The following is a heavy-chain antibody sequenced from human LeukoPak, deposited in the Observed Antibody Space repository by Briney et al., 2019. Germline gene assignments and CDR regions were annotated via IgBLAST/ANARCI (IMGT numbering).Heavy chain of an antibody. CDR2: IYYSGST. V-gene: IGHV4-59*01. D-gene: IGHD1-26*01. CDR3: ARWASGSDHFDY. Sequence: PSETLSLTCTVSGGSISSYYWSWIRQPPGKGLEWIGYIYYSGSTNYNPSLKSRVTISVDTSKNQFSLKLSSVTAADTAVYYCARWASGSDHFDYWGQGTLVTVSS. J-gene: IGHJ4*02. CDR1: GGSISSYY.